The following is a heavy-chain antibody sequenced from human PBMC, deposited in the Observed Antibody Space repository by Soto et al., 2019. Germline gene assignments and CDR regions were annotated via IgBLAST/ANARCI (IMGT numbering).Heavy chain of an antibody. CDR2: IYPGDSDT. D-gene: IGHD4-17*01. CDR1: GYIFTLYW. CDR3: ARQSPTPGYYYFSYGMDV. V-gene: IGHV5-51*01. J-gene: IGHJ6*02. Sequence: PGESLKISCKASGYIFTLYWIGWVRQMPGKGLEWMGIIYPGDSDTRYSPSFQGQGTISADKSISTASLQWSSLKASDTAVYYCARQSPTPGYYYFSYGMDVWGQGTTVTVSS.